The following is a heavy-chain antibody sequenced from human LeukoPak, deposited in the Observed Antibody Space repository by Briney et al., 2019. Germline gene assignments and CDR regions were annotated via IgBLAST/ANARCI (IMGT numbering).Heavy chain of an antibody. Sequence: GGSPRLSCAVSGLTFNNAWMTWVRQAPGKGLEWVGRFKTKTDGGTADYAAPFKGRFTISRDDSKNTLYLQMDSLKTEDTAVYYCAAGRTRDYWGQGTLVTVSS. CDR1: GLTFNNAW. J-gene: IGHJ4*02. D-gene: IGHD1-26*01. CDR3: AAGRTRDY. CDR2: FKTKTDGGTA. V-gene: IGHV3-15*01.